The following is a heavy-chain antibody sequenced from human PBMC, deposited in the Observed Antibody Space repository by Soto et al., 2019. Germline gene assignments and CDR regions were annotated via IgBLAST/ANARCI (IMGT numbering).Heavy chain of an antibody. V-gene: IGHV3-11*06. CDR1: GFSFCDSD. J-gene: IGHJ5*02. CDR3: VRGGGRALFDP. Sequence: GGSXRLSGAFSGFSFCDSDMIWIRQAPGKGLEWLSYISPGSRYPDYADSVKGRFTISRDNAKRSLYMQMMSLTAEDKAIYYSVRGGGRALFDPWGQGTMLTVSS. D-gene: IGHD2-15*01. CDR2: ISPGSRYP.